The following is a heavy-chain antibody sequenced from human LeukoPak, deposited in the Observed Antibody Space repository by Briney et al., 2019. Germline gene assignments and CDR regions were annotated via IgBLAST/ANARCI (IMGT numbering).Heavy chain of an antibody. Sequence: GGSLRLSCAASGFTFSSYAMSWVRQAPGKGLEWVSAISGSGGSTYYADSVKGRFTISRDNSKNTLYLQMSSLRAEDTAVYYCAKDPYYYDSSGYSHFDYWGQGTLVTVSS. V-gene: IGHV3-23*01. CDR3: AKDPYYYDSSGYSHFDY. D-gene: IGHD3-22*01. J-gene: IGHJ4*02. CDR1: GFTFSSYA. CDR2: ISGSGGST.